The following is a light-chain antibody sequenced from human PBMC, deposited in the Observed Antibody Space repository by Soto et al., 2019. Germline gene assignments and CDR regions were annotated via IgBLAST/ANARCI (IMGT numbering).Light chain of an antibody. CDR2: DVI. CDR3: CSYAGNFIWV. J-gene: IGLJ3*02. Sequence: QSALTQPRSVSGSRGQSITLSCDGSTSDVGAYNLVSWYQQHPGEAPKLMIYDVIKRPSGVPYRFSGSKSGNTASLTISGLQADDEADYYCCSYAGNFIWVFGGGTKVTVL. CDR1: TSDVGAYNL. V-gene: IGLV2-11*01.